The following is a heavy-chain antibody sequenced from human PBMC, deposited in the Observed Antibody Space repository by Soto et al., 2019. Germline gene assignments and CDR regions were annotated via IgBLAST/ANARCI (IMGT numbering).Heavy chain of an antibody. CDR1: GDSFNDYY. V-gene: IGHV1-2*04. J-gene: IGHJ6*03. Sequence: QVQLVQSGAEVRKPGASVTVSCRSSGDSFNDYYIHWVRQAPGQGFEWMGWINPNGGVTKYAQKVQRSVSMARDTPIRTVYIQLSRLRSDATAVYYCARESGGATATLDYYYFSMDVWGTGTTVTVSS. CDR3: ARESGGATATLDYYYFSMDV. D-gene: IGHD5-12*01. CDR2: INPNGGVT.